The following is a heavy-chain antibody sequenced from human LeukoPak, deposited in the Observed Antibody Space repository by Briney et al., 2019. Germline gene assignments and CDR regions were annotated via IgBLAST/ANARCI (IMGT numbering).Heavy chain of an antibody. D-gene: IGHD1-26*01. CDR1: GDSMNGHY. J-gene: IGHJ4*02. Sequence: SETLSLTCTVSGDSMNGHYWSWLRQSPGKGLEWIAWIYDSGTTRYNPSLKSRVIISADTSKNQFSLRVTSVTAADTALYYCARHLSGGTYPLDFWGQRTLVTVSS. V-gene: IGHV4-59*08. CDR3: ARHLSGGTYPLDF. CDR2: IYDSGTT.